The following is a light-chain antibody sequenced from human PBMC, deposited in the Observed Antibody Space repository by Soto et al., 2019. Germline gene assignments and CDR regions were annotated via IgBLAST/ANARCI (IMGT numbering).Light chain of an antibody. V-gene: IGKV1-5*03. CDR2: KAS. Sequence: DIQMTQCPSTRSASLGDRVTMTCWASQRSSSCLAWYQHKPGKAPKLHNYKASSLDSGVPSRFRGSGYGPEFNLTISSLQTDDFETYYCQQYTSYPITFGQGTRLEI. CDR3: QQYTSYPIT. CDR1: QRSSSC. J-gene: IGKJ5*01.